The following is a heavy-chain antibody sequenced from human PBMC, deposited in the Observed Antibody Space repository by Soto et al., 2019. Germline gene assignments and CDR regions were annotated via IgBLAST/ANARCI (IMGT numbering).Heavy chain of an antibody. J-gene: IGHJ6*03. CDR3: AGSTRTGPYYYYYYYMDV. CDR2: IYYSGST. Sequence: SETLSLTCTVSGGSISSGGYYWSWIRQHPGKGLEWIGYIYYSGSTYYNPSLKSRVTISVDTSKNQFSLKLSSVTAADTAVYYCAGSTRTGPYYYYYYYMDVWGKGTTVTVSS. CDR1: GGSISSGGYY. D-gene: IGHD1-1*01. V-gene: IGHV4-31*03.